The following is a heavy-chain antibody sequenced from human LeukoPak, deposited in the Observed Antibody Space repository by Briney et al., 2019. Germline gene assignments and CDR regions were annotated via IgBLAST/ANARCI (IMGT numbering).Heavy chain of an antibody. V-gene: IGHV5-51*01. CDR3: ARHNYGGNSSYYYYYMDV. Sequence: GASLKISCKGSGSSFTSYWIGWVRQMPGKGLEWMGIIYPGDSDTRYSPSFQGQVTISADKSISTAYLQWSSLKASDTAMYYCARHNYGGNSSYYYYYMDVWGKGTTVTVSS. D-gene: IGHD4-23*01. CDR1: GSSFTSYW. CDR2: IYPGDSDT. J-gene: IGHJ6*03.